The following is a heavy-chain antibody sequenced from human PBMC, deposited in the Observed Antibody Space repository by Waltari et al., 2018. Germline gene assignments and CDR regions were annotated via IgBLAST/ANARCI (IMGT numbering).Heavy chain of an antibody. CDR1: GGSISSSNW. V-gene: IGHV4-4*02. J-gene: IGHJ3*02. Sequence: QVQLQESGPGLVKPSGTLSLTCAVSGGSISSSNWWSWVRQPPGKGLEWIGEIYHSGSTNYNPSLKSRVTISVDKSKNQFSLKLSSVTAADTAVYYCATQIRTWGFIAAAVKGAFDIWGQGTMVTVSS. CDR3: ATQIRTWGFIAAAVKGAFDI. D-gene: IGHD6-13*01. CDR2: IYHSGST.